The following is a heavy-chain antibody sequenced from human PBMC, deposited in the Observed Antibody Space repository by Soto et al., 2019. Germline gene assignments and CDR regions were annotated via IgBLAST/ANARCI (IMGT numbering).Heavy chain of an antibody. CDR2: IYSSGST. CDR3: ARADSSGWTYYFDY. Sequence: PSETLSLTCTVSGGSISSYYWSWIRQPPGKELEWIGYIYSSGSTKYNPSLKRRVTLSVDTPKQQFSLTLNSLPSADTAVYFCARADSSGWTYYFDYWGKGTLVTV. J-gene: IGHJ4*02. D-gene: IGHD6-19*01. V-gene: IGHV4-59*01. CDR1: GGSISSYY.